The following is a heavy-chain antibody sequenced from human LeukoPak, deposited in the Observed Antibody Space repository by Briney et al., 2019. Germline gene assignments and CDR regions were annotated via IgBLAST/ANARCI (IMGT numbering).Heavy chain of an antibody. CDR1: GFTFSSYS. V-gene: IGHV3-21*01. CDR2: ISSSSSYI. J-gene: IGHJ4*02. CDR3: ARRGSSTSPATSDCFDY. Sequence: GGSLRLSCAASGFTFSSYSMNWVRQAPGKGLEWVSSISSSSSYIYYADSVKGRFTISRDNAKNSLYLQVNSLRAEDTAVYYCARRGSSTSPATSDCFDYWGQGTLVTVSS. D-gene: IGHD2-2*01.